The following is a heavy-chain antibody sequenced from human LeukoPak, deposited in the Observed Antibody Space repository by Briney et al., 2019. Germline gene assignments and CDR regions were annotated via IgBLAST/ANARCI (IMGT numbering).Heavy chain of an antibody. V-gene: IGHV4-59*01. D-gene: IGHD1-26*01. CDR2: IYYSGST. J-gene: IGHJ4*02. CDR3: ARYGELQGLYFDY. CDR1: GGSISSYY. Sequence: SETLSLTCIVSGGSISSYYWSWIRQPPGKGLEWIGYIYYSGSTNYNPSLKSRVTISVDTSKNRFSLKLSSVTAADTAVYYCARYGELQGLYFDYWGQGTLVTVSS.